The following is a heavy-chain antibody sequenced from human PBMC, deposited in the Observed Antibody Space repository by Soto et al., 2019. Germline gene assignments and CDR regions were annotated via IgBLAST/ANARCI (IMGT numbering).Heavy chain of an antibody. CDR3: ERSSNWNDPFFDY. D-gene: IGHD1-20*01. Sequence: SGPTLVNPTETLTLTCTVSGFSLSNPRMGVSWIRQPPGKAPEWLAHIFSNDEKSYITSLKSRLTISKDTSKSQVVLTLTNMDTVETATYYWERSSNWNDPFFDYWGQGNLVTVSS. CDR1: GFSLSNPRMG. J-gene: IGHJ4*02. V-gene: IGHV2-26*01. CDR2: IFSNDEK.